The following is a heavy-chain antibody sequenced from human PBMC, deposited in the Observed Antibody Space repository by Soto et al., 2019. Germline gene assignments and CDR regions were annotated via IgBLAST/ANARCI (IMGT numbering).Heavy chain of an antibody. CDR3: ARVAVYYDSSGRAAFDI. J-gene: IGHJ3*02. V-gene: IGHV3-30*03. Sequence: QVQLVESGGGVVQPGRSLRLSCAASGFTFSSYGIHWVRQAPGKGLEWVAVISSDGNNKYYADSVKGRFTISRDNARNTLYLQMNSLRAEDTAVYYCARVAVYYDSSGRAAFDIWGQGTMVTVSS. CDR2: ISSDGNNK. D-gene: IGHD3-22*01. CDR1: GFTFSSYG.